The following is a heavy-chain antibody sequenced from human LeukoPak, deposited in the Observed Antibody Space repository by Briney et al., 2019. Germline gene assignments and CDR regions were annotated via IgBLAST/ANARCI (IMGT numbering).Heavy chain of an antibody. V-gene: IGHV3-21*01. CDR3: AGSGGYDRSGYGDFDY. CDR2: ISSSGSYI. D-gene: IGHD3-22*01. CDR1: GFTFSSYW. Sequence: GGSLRLSCAASGFTFSSYWMHWVRQAPGKGLEWVSSISSSGSYIYYADSLKGRFTVSRDNAKNSLYLQMNSLRAEDTAVYYCAGSGGYDRSGYGDFDYWGQGTLVTVSS. J-gene: IGHJ4*02.